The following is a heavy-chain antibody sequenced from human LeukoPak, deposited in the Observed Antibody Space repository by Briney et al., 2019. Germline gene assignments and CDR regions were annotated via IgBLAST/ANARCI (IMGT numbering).Heavy chain of an antibody. Sequence: GGSLRLSCAASGFTFISYNMNWVRQAPGKGLEWVSSISTSSNYIYYADSLKGRFTISRDNAKNSLYLQMSGLRAEDTAVYYCARGRNRGLDVWGKGTTVTVSS. CDR3: ARGRNRGLDV. V-gene: IGHV3-21*01. CDR2: ISTSSNYI. D-gene: IGHD1/OR15-1a*01. J-gene: IGHJ6*04. CDR1: GFTFISYN.